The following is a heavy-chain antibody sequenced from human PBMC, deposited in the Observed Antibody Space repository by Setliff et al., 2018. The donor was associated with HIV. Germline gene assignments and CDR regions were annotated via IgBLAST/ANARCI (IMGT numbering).Heavy chain of an antibody. V-gene: IGHV1-69*13. D-gene: IGHD3-10*01. Sequence: SVKVSCKAAGGIFRSYAISWVRQAPGQRLEWMGGIVPASGSTTYAQKFEGRVTITADESTAPAYMDLSGLRSDDAAVYFCVVGVNYYNLNPYDVWGQGTMVTVSS. CDR3: VVGVNYYNLNPYDV. J-gene: IGHJ3*01. CDR2: IVPASGST. CDR1: GGIFRSYA.